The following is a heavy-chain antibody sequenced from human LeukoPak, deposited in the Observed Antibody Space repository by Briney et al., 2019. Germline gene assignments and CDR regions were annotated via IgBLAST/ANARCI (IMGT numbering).Heavy chain of an antibody. J-gene: IGHJ4*02. CDR3: ARARLPMGPRSYDILTGYHDY. CDR2: IYTSGST. D-gene: IGHD3-9*01. Sequence: SETLSLTCTVSGGSISSYYWSWIRQPAGKGLEWIGRIYTSGSTNYNPSLKSRVTMSVDTSKNQFSLKLSSVTAADTAVYYCARARLPMGPRSYDILTGYHDYWGQGTLVTVSS. V-gene: IGHV4-4*07. CDR1: GGSISSYY.